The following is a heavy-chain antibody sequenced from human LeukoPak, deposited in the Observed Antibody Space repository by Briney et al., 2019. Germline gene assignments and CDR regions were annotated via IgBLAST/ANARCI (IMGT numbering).Heavy chain of an antibody. Sequence: GGSLRVSCVASGFTFSTYAMSWVHQAPGKGLEWVSAISGSGGSTHYAESVKGRFTISRDNSKNTLYLQMNSLRAEDTAVYYCAKEFVPAAILSYYYMDLWGRGTTVTVSS. V-gene: IGHV3-23*01. J-gene: IGHJ6*03. CDR2: ISGSGGST. D-gene: IGHD2-2*01. CDR1: GFTFSTYA. CDR3: AKEFVPAAILSYYYMDL.